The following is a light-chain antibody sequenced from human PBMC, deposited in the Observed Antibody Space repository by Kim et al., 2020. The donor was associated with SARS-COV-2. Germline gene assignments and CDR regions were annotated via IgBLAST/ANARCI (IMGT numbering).Light chain of an antibody. CDR1: NIGSKN. CDR2: RDS. V-gene: IGLV3-9*01. Sequence: SYELTQPLSVSVALGQTARITCGENNIGSKNVHWYQQKPGQAPVLVIYRDSNRPSRIPERFSGSNSGNTATLTISRAQAGDEADYYCQVWDNNAGVFGGGTQLTVL. CDR3: QVWDNNAGV. J-gene: IGLJ3*02.